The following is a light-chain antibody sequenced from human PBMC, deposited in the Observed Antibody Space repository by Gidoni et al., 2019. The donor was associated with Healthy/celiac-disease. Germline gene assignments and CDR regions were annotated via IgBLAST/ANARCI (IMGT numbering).Light chain of an antibody. CDR3: QQRSTT. CDR2: DAS. V-gene: IGKV3-11*01. J-gene: IGKJ5*01. CDR1: QSVSSY. Sequence: EIVLTQSPATLSLSPGERATLSCRASQSVSSYLAWYQQKPVQAPRLLIYDASNRATGIPARFSGSGSGTDFTLTISSLEPEDFAVYYCQQRSTTFXQXTRLXIK.